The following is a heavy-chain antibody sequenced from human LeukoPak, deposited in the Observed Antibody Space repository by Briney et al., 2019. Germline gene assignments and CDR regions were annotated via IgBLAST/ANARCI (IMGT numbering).Heavy chain of an antibody. CDR1: GGSFSGYY. CDR2: INHSGNT. V-gene: IGHV4-34*01. CDR3: ARAISGYGDYVVDAFDI. Sequence: SETLSLTCAVYGGSFSGYYWSWIRQPPGKGLEWIGEINHSGNTNYNPSLKSRVTISVDTSKNQFSLKLSSVTAADTAVYYCARAISGYGDYVVDAFDIWGQGTMVTVSS. D-gene: IGHD4-17*01. J-gene: IGHJ3*02.